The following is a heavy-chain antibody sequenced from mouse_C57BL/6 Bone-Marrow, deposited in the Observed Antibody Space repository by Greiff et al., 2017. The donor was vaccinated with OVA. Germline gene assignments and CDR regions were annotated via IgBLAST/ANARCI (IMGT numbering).Heavy chain of an antibody. CDR3: TGATGVAWCFDV. J-gene: IGHJ1*03. CDR2: IRLKSGNYAT. CDR1: GFTISNYW. V-gene: IGHV6-3*01. D-gene: IGHD1-1*01. Sequence: DVKLVESGAGLVQPGGSMKLSCVASGFTISNYWMNWVRQSPEKGLEWVAQIRLKSGNYATHYAESVKGRFTISRDDSKSSVYLQMNNVRAEDTGIYYCTGATGVAWCFDVWGTGTTVTVSS.